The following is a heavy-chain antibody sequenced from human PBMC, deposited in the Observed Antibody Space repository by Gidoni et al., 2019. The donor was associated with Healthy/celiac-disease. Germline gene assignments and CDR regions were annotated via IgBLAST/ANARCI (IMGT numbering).Heavy chain of an antibody. CDR3: AREAGFVVVVATNYFDY. J-gene: IGHJ4*02. Sequence: QVQLVQSGAEVKKPGASVKVSCKASGYTFNSYAMHWVRQAPAQRLEWMGWINAGNGNTKYSQKFQGRVTITRDTSASTAYMELSSLRSEDTAVYYCAREAGFVVVVATNYFDYWGQGTLVTVSS. CDR2: INAGNGNT. CDR1: GYTFNSYA. V-gene: IGHV1-3*01. D-gene: IGHD2-15*01.